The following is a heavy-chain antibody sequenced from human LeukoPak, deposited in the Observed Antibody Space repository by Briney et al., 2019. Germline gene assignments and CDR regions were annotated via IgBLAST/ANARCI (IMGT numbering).Heavy chain of an antibody. CDR2: INHSGST. V-gene: IGHV4-34*01. J-gene: IGHJ4*02. CDR1: GGSFSGYY. CDR3: AREGDYYGSGSYVHYFDY. Sequence: SSETLSLTCAVYGGSFSGYYWSWIRQPPGKGLEWIGEINHSGSTNYNPSLKSRVTVSVDTSKNQFSLKLSSVTAADTAVYYCAREGDYYGSGSYVHYFDYWGQGTLVTVSS. D-gene: IGHD3-10*01.